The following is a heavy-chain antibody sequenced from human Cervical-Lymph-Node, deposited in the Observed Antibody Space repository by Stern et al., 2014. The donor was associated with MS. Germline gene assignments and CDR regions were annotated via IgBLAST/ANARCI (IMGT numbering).Heavy chain of an antibody. Sequence: QDQLVQSGAEVKKPGSSVKVSCKASGGTFSSYTISWVRQAPGQGLEWMGRIIPILGIANYAQKFQGRVTITADKSTSTAYMELSSLRSEDTAVYYCAREDIVVVPAACGWFDPWGQGTLVTVSS. CDR2: IIPILGIA. D-gene: IGHD2-2*01. J-gene: IGHJ5*02. CDR1: GGTFSSYT. V-gene: IGHV1-69*04. CDR3: AREDIVVVPAACGWFDP.